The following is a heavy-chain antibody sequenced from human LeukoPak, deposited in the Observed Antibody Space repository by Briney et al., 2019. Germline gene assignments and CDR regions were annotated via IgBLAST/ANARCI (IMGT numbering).Heavy chain of an antibody. CDR3: ARDPTDSGYDYLHYYYGMDV. J-gene: IGHJ6*02. V-gene: IGHV3-33*01. CDR2: IWYDGSNK. Sequence: PGRSLRLSCAASGFTFSSYGMHWVRQAPGKGLEWVAVIWYDGSNKYYADSVKGRFTISRDNSKNTLHLQMNSLRAEDTAVYYCARDPTDSGYDYLHYYYGMDVWGQGTTVTVSS. CDR1: GFTFSSYG. D-gene: IGHD5-12*01.